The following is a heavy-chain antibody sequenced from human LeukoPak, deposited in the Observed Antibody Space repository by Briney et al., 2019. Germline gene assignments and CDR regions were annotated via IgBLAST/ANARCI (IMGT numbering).Heavy chain of an antibody. Sequence: SVKVSCKASGGTFSSYAICWVRQAPGQGLEWMGRIIPILGIANYAQKFQGRVTITADKSTSTAYMELSSLRSEDTAVYYCARDSSGHYYFDYWGQGTLVTVSS. CDR3: ARDSSGHYYFDY. D-gene: IGHD6-19*01. V-gene: IGHV1-69*04. CDR1: GGTFSSYA. CDR2: IIPILGIA. J-gene: IGHJ4*02.